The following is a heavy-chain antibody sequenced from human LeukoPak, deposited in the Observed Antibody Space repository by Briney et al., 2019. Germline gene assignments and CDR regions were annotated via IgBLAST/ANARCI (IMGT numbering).Heavy chain of an antibody. CDR1: GFTFGDYA. CDR2: IRSKAYGGTT. V-gene: IGHV3-49*04. D-gene: IGHD2-2*01. J-gene: IGHJ6*03. CDR3: TRAPYQLLSYHYYYMDV. Sequence: GGSLRLSCTASGFTFGDYAMSWVRQAPGKGLDWVGFIRSKAYGGTTEYAASVKGRFTISRDDSKSIAYLQMNSLKTEDTAVYYCTRAPYQLLSYHYYYMDVWGKGTTVTVSS.